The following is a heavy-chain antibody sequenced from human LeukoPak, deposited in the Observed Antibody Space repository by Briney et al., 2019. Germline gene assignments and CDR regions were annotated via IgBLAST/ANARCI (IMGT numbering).Heavy chain of an antibody. D-gene: IGHD4-17*01. V-gene: IGHV3-30-3*01. J-gene: IGHJ6*04. Sequence: GGSLRLSCAASGFTFSSYAMHWVRQAPGKGLEWVAVISYDGSNKYYADSVKGRFTISRDNSKNTLYLQMNSLRAEDTAVYYCAKDSKLRSYYYYYGMDVWGKGTTVTVSS. CDR2: ISYDGSNK. CDR1: GFTFSSYA. CDR3: AKDSKLRSYYYYYGMDV.